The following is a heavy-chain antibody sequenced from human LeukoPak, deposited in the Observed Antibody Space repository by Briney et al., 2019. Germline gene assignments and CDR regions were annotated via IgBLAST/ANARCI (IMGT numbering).Heavy chain of an antibody. CDR1: GFTFSDYY. CDR3: ARDLPITMIVAQYSGGMDV. CDR2: ISSSGSTI. D-gene: IGHD3-22*01. V-gene: IGHV3-11*01. J-gene: IGHJ6*02. Sequence: GGSLRLSCAASGFTFSDYYMSWIRQAPGKGLEWVSYISSSGSTIYYADSVKGRFTISRDNAKNSLYLQMNSLRAEDTAVCYCARDLPITMIVAQYSGGMDVWGQGTTVTVSS.